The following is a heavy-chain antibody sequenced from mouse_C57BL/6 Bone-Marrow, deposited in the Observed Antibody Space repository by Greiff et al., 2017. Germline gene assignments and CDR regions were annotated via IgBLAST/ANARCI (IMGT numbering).Heavy chain of an antibody. CDR1: GFNIKDDY. Sequence: VQLKESGAELVRPGASVKLSCTASGFNIKDDYMHWVKQRPEQGLEWIGWIDPENGDTEYASKFQGKATITADTSSNTAYLQLSSLTSEDTAVYYCTMVKATVVDFDYWGQGTTLTVSS. V-gene: IGHV14-4*01. CDR3: TMVKATVVDFDY. D-gene: IGHD1-1*01. J-gene: IGHJ2*01. CDR2: IDPENGDT.